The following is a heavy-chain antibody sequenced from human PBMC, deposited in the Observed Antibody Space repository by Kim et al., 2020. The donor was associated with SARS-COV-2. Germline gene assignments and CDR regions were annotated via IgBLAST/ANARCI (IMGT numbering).Heavy chain of an antibody. Sequence: GGSLRLSCAASGFTFSNYAMSWVRQAPGKGLEWVSAISGSGNYTYYVDSVKGRLSVSRDNSKTTLFLHMTSLRVEDTAIYYCAKSRRRGFAFDIWGQGT. V-gene: IGHV3-23*01. J-gene: IGHJ3*02. CDR1: GFTFSNYA. CDR2: ISGSGNYT. D-gene: IGHD3-16*01. CDR3: AKSRRRGFAFDI.